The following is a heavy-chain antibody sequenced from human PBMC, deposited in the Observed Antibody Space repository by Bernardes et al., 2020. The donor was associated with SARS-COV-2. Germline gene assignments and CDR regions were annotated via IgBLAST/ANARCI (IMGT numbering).Heavy chain of an antibody. CDR1: GFTFSDYY. V-gene: IGHV3-11*01. D-gene: IGHD3-10*01. J-gene: IGHJ5*02. CDR3: ARDRRVGMFLYSNCFDT. Sequence: GGSLRLSRAASGFTFSDYYMTWIRQAPGKGLEWVSYISSDGTAIYYADSVKGRFTISRDNAKNSLYLQMNSLRAEDTAVYYCARDRRVGMFLYSNCFDTWGQGTLVTVSS. CDR2: ISSDGTAI.